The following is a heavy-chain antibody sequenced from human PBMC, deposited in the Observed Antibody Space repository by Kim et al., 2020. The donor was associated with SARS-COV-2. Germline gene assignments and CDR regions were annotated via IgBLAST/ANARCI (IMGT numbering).Heavy chain of an antibody. J-gene: IGHJ3*02. D-gene: IGHD3-9*01. Sequence: SETLSLTCTVSGGSISSSSYYWGWIRQPPGKGLEWIGSIYYSGSTYYNPSLKSRVTISVDTSKNPFSLKLSSVTAADTAVYYCASPLHYDILTGDAFDIWGQGTMVTVSS. CDR1: GGSISSSSYY. V-gene: IGHV4-39*01. CDR3: ASPLHYDILTGDAFDI. CDR2: IYYSGST.